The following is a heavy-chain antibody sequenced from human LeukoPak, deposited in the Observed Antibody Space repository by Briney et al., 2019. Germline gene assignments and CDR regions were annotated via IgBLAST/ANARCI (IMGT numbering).Heavy chain of an antibody. D-gene: IGHD2-21*02. CDR3: ARVPGEGVVTAVTLDY. J-gene: IGHJ4*02. V-gene: IGHV3-48*02. Sequence: GSLRLSCAASGFTFSSYSMNWVRQAPGKGLEWVSYISSSSSTIYYADSVKGRFTISRDNAKNSLYLQMNSLRDEDTAVYYCARVPGEGVVTAVTLDYWGQGTLVTVSS. CDR2: ISSSSSTI. CDR1: GFTFSSYS.